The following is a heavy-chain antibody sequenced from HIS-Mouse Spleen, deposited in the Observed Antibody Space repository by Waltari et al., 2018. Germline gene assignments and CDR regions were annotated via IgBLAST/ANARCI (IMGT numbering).Heavy chain of an antibody. V-gene: IGHV4-34*01. Sequence: QVQLQQWGAGLLKPSETLSLTCAVYGGSFSGYYWSWIRQPPGKGLEWIGEINHSGSPNYNPYLKSRVTISVDTSKNQFSLKLSSVTAADTAVYYCARERVTAAGYYFDYWGQGTLVTVSS. CDR2: INHSGSP. CDR1: GGSFSGYY. D-gene: IGHD6-13*01. J-gene: IGHJ4*02. CDR3: ARERVTAAGYYFDY.